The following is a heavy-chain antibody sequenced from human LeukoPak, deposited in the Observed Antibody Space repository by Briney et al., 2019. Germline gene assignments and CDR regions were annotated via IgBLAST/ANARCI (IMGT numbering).Heavy chain of an antibody. J-gene: IGHJ4*02. V-gene: IGHV3-30*18. Sequence: GRSLRLSCAASGFTFSSYGMHWVRQAPGKGLGWVAAISYDGSNKYYADSVKGRFTISRDNSKNTLYLQMNSLRAEDTAVYYCAKEGVVVAAGFYFDYWGQGTLVTVSS. CDR3: AKEGVVVAAGFYFDY. CDR1: GFTFSSYG. D-gene: IGHD2-15*01. CDR2: ISYDGSNK.